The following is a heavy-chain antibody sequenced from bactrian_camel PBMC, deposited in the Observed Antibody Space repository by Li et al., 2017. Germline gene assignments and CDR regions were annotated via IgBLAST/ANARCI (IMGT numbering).Heavy chain of an antibody. J-gene: IGHJ4*01. CDR1: GSIHRSYC. D-gene: IGHD7*01. Sequence: DVQLVESGGGSVQAGGSLRLSCAASGSIHRSYCMGWFRQVPGKEREGVAHIYTATGVALYVDSVEGRFTISQDIAENTLSLQMNTLRPEDTAMYYCAASSRFYCSGGMGQYEYNVWGQGTQVTVS. CDR3: AASSRFYCSGGMGQYEYNV. CDR2: IYTATGVA. V-gene: IGHV3S31*01.